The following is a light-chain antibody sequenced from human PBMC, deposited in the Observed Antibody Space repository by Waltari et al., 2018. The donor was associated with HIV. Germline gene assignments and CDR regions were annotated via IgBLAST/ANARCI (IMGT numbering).Light chain of an antibody. J-gene: IGLJ2*01. CDR3: QLWDSNTDHPV. CDR2: YDS. Sequence: SYVLTQPPSVSVAPGKTAGVSCGGNNIGSKSVHWYQQKPGQAPVVVIYYDSDRPSGIPERFSGSNAGDTATLTIRRVEAGDEADYYCQLWDSNTDHPVFGGGTKLTVL. V-gene: IGLV3-21*04. CDR1: NIGSKS.